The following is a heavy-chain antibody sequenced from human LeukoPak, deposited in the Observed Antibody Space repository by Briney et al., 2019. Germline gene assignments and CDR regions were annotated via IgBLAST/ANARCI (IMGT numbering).Heavy chain of an antibody. V-gene: IGHV3-21*01. J-gene: IGHJ4*02. CDR2: ISSSSSYI. D-gene: IGHD2-2*01. CDR1: GFTFSSYS. Sequence: GGSLRLSCAASGFTFSSYSMNWVRQASGKGLEWVSSISSSSSYIYYADSVKGRFTISRDNAKNSLYLQMNSLRAEDTAVYYCARDWGYCSSTSCSRPIDYWGQGTLVTVSS. CDR3: ARDWGYCSSTSCSRPIDY.